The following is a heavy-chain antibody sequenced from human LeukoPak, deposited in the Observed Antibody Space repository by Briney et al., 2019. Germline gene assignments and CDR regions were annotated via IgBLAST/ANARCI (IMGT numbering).Heavy chain of an antibody. D-gene: IGHD1-14*01. CDR2: IRYDGSLK. V-gene: IGHV3-30*02. CDR1: GFTFVSHG. CDR3: ATNPSY. J-gene: IGHJ4*02. Sequence: GGSLRLSCVVSGFTFVSHGMHWVRQAPGKGLEWVAFIRYDGSLKYYADSVKGRFTISRDNAKNSLYLQMNSLRAEDTAVYYCATNPSYWGQGTLVTVSS.